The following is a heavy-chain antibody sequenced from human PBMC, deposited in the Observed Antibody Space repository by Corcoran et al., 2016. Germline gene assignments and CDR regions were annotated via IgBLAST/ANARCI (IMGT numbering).Heavy chain of an antibody. Sequence: QVQLQESGPGLVKPSETLSLTCTVSGGSVSSGFYYWSWIRQPPGKGLEWIGYIDYSGSTNYNPSLRSRVTISVDTSKNQSSLKLSSGSAADTAIYYCARVGGGRNSWYYIDYWGQGTLVTVSS. CDR3: ARVGGGRNSWYYIDY. J-gene: IGHJ4*02. V-gene: IGHV4-61*01. CDR2: IDYSGST. D-gene: IGHD6-13*01. CDR1: GGSVSSGFYY.